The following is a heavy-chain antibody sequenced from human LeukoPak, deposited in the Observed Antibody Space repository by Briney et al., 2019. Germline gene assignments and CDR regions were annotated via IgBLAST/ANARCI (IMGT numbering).Heavy chain of an antibody. V-gene: IGHV4-59*11. CDR3: ARDAY. CDR1: GVSIGSHY. Sequence: SETLSLTCTVSGVSIGSHYWNWIRQSPGKGLEGIGCVYNSGTTVYNPSLTGRVTISVDTSKNQYSLNLRSVTAADAAVYYCARDAYWGQGILVTVSS. J-gene: IGHJ4*02. CDR2: VYNSGTT.